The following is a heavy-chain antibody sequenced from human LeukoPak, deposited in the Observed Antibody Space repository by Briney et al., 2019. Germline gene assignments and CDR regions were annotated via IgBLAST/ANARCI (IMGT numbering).Heavy chain of an antibody. J-gene: IGHJ6*03. D-gene: IGHD1-20*01. Sequence: GGSLRLSCAASGFTFSSYVMHWVRQAPGKGLEYVSAISSNGVNTYYASSVKGRFTISRDISKNTLYLQTGSLRPEDMAVYYCARGQVKYNWNAPPDYYMDVWGKGTTVTVSS. CDR2: ISSNGVNT. CDR1: GFTFSSYV. V-gene: IGHV3-64*01. CDR3: ARGQVKYNWNAPPDYYMDV.